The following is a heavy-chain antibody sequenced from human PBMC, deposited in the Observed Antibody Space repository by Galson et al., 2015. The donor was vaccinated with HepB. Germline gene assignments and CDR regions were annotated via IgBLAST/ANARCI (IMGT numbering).Heavy chain of an antibody. CDR1: GGSFSGYY. V-gene: IGHV4-34*01. CDR2: INHSGST. J-gene: IGHJ3*02. CDR3: ARGPRQRITMTRAGAFDI. Sequence: SETLSLTCAVYGGSFSGYYWSWIRQPPGKGLEWIGEINHSGSTNYNPSLKSRVTISVDTSKNQFSLKLSSVTAADTAVYYCARGPRQRITMTRAGAFDIWGQGTMVTVSS. D-gene: IGHD3-22*01.